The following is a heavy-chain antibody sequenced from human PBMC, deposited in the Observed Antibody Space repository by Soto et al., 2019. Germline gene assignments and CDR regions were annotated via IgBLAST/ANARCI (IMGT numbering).Heavy chain of an antibody. D-gene: IGHD3-22*01. CDR2: IWYDGSNK. J-gene: IGHJ4*02. Sequence: GGSLRLSFAASGFTFSSYGMHWVRQAPGKGLEWVAVIWYDGSNKYYADSVKGRFTISRDNSKNTLYLQMNSLRAEDTAVYYCALRGDYYDSSGYLDYWGQGTLVTVSS. CDR1: GFTFSSYG. CDR3: ALRGDYYDSSGYLDY. V-gene: IGHV3-33*01.